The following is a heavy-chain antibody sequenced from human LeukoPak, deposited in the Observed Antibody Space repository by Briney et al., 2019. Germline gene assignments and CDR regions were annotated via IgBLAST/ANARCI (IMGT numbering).Heavy chain of an antibody. J-gene: IGHJ4*02. Sequence: GRSLRLSCAASGLTFSTYVMHWVRQAPGKALEWVALISSDENNKYYADSVKGRFTISRDNSKDTLYLQMNSLRAEDTAVYYCASKWYCGGDCYYQIDFWGQGTLVTVSS. CDR1: GLTFSTYV. D-gene: IGHD2-21*02. V-gene: IGHV3-30*03. CDR3: ASKWYCGGDCYYQIDF. CDR2: ISSDENNK.